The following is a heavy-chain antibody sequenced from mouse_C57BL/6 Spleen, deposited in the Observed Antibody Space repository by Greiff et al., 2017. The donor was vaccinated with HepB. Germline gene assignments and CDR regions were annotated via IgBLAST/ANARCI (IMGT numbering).Heavy chain of an antibody. CDR3: ARAYYGYDGFAY. CDR2: IDPSDSET. J-gene: IGHJ3*01. D-gene: IGHD2-9*01. CDR1: GYTFTSYW. V-gene: IGHV1-52*01. Sequence: VQLQQSGAELVRPGSSVKLSCKASGYTFTSYWMHWVKQRPIQGLEWIGNIDPSDSETHYNQKFKDKATLTVDKSSSTAYMQLSSLTSEDSAVYYGARAYYGYDGFAYWGQGTLVTVSA.